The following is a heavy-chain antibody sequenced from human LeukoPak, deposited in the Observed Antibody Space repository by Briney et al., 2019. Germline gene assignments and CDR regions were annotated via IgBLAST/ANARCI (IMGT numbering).Heavy chain of an antibody. D-gene: IGHD3-9*01. V-gene: IGHV1-8*01. CDR3: ARDILTGLTNWFDP. CDR1: GYTFTSYE. J-gene: IGHJ5*02. CDR2: MNPNSGDT. Sequence: ASVKVSCKASGYTFTSYEINWVRQATGQGLEWMGWMNPNSGDTGYAQKFQGRVTMTRDTSISTAYMELSSLRSEDTAVYYCARDILTGLTNWFDPWGQGTLVTVSS.